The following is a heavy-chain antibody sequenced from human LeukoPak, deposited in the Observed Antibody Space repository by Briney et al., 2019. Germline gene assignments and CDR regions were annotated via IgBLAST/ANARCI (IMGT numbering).Heavy chain of an antibody. V-gene: IGHV3-21*01. CDR3: ARGPNGAFDM. Sequence: GGSLRLSCAASGFTFSSYSMNWVRQAPGEGLDWASSISSDSRYILYADSLKGRFTISRDNAKNSLYLEMNSLRAEDTALYYCARGPNGAFDMWGQGTMVTVSS. CDR1: GFTFSSYS. D-gene: IGHD4/OR15-4a*01. CDR2: ISSDSRYI. J-gene: IGHJ3*02.